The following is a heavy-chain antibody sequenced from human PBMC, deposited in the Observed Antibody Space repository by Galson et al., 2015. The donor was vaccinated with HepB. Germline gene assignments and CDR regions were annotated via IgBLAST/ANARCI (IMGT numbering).Heavy chain of an antibody. V-gene: IGHV5-10-1*01. CDR1: GYTFTSFW. J-gene: IGHJ6*02. D-gene: IGHD6-13*01. CDR3: ARRRRSTPSNDAMDV. CDR2: IDPSDSWT. Sequence: QSGAEVKKPGESLRISCKASGYTFTSFWISWVRQMPGKGPEWMGRIDPSDSWTKYNPSFEGHITISVEKSVTTAYLHWSSLRTSDTGKYYCARRRRSTPSNDAMDVWGQGTPVIVSS.